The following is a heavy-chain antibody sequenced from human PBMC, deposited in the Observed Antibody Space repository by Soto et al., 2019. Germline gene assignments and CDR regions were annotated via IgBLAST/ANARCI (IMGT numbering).Heavy chain of an antibody. CDR2: INPNSGGT. CDR1: GYTFTGYY. CDR3: ARDEIAAARNGPGDY. V-gene: IGHV1-2*04. Sequence: ASVKVSCKASGYTFTGYYMHWVRQAPGQGLEWMGWINPNSGGTNYAQKFQGWVTMTRDTSISTAYMELSRLRSDDTVVYYCARDEIAAARNGPGDYWGQGTLVTVS. J-gene: IGHJ4*02. D-gene: IGHD6-13*01.